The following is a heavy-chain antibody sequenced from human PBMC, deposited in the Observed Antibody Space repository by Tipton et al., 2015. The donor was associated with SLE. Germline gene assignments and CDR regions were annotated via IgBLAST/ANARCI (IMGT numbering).Heavy chain of an antibody. V-gene: IGHV4-31*03. CDR3: ARTFYGGGDAFDV. Sequence: TLSLTCTVSGDSISNGDDYWSWIRQPPGKGLEWIGNIYYGGGTYYNPSLESRVTISLDTSKNQFSLRLNSVTAVDTAVYYCARTFYGGGDAFDVWGQGTKVSVSS. D-gene: IGHD4-23*01. J-gene: IGHJ3*01. CDR2: IYYGGGT. CDR1: GDSISNGDDY.